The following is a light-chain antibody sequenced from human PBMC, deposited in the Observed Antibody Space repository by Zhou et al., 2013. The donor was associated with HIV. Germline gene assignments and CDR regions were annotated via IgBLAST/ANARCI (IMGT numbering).Light chain of an antibody. Sequence: DIQMTQSPSSVSASVGDRVTITCRASQSISNWLAWYQQKPGKAPKLLIYKASTLESGVPSRFSGSGSGTEFTLTISSLQPDDFATYYCQQCNSYPWTFGQGTKVEI. CDR1: QSISNW. CDR3: QQCNSYPWT. V-gene: IGKV1-5*03. CDR2: KAS. J-gene: IGKJ1*01.